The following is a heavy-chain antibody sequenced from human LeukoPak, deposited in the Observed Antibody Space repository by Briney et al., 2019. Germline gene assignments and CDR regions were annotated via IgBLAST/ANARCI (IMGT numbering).Heavy chain of an antibody. D-gene: IGHD6-13*01. CDR1: GGSLSSYY. Sequence: SETLSLTCTVSGGSLSSYYRSWIRQPAGKGLEWIGRIYTSGSTNYNPSLKSRVTMSVATSKNQFSLKLSSVTAADTAVYYCAREQKSSSWYGQIDYWGQGTLVTVSS. CDR2: IYTSGST. V-gene: IGHV4-4*07. CDR3: AREQKSSSWYGQIDY. J-gene: IGHJ4*02.